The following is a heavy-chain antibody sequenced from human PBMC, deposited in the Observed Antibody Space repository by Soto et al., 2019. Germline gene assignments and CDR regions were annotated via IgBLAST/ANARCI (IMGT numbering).Heavy chain of an antibody. V-gene: IGHV1-69*13. J-gene: IGHJ6*02. Sequence: RASVKVSCKASGGTFSSYAISWVRQAPGQGLEWMGGIIPIFGTANYARKFQGRVTITADESTSTAYMELSSLRSEDTAVYYCAREGLTGTIGYYGMDVWGQGTTVTVSS. CDR3: AREGLTGTIGYYGMDV. CDR1: GGTFSSYA. CDR2: IIPIFGTA. D-gene: IGHD1-7*01.